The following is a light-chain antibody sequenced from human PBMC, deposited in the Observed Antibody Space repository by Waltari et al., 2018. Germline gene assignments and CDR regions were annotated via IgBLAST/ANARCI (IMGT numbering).Light chain of an antibody. V-gene: IGKV2-28*01. J-gene: IGKJ5*01. CDR1: QSLLHSNGNNY. Sequence: DLVMTQSPLSLPVTPGEPSSISCRSGQSLLHSNGNNYLGWYMQKPGQSPQLLIYLGFTRASGVHERFSGSGSSTDFTLKISRVEAEDVGVYYCMQSLQTPITFGQGTRLEI. CDR3: MQSLQTPIT. CDR2: LGF.